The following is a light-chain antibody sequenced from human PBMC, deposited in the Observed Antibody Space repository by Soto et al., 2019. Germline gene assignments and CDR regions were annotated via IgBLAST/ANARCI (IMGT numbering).Light chain of an antibody. Sequence: DIVMTQSPATLSVSPGERATLSCRASQGVSSYLAWYQQKPGQAPRLLIYDASNRATGIPPRFSGSGSGTDFTITNSSLEPEDFAVYYYQQHSNWPLTFGGGTKVEIK. CDR3: QQHSNWPLT. J-gene: IGKJ4*01. CDR2: DAS. CDR1: QGVSSY. V-gene: IGKV3-11*01.